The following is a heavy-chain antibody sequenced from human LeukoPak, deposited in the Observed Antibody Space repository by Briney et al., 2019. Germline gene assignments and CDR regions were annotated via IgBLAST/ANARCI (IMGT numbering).Heavy chain of an antibody. CDR1: GFTFSDHS. CDR3: AKALIVVVVAATDY. D-gene: IGHD2-15*01. J-gene: IGHJ4*02. CDR2: ISGSGGST. Sequence: GGSLRLSCAASGFTFSDHSMNWVRQAPGKGLEWVSAISGSGGSTYYADSVKGRFTVSRDNSKNTLYLQMNSLRAEDTAVYYCAKALIVVVVAATDYWGQGTLVTVSS. V-gene: IGHV3-23*01.